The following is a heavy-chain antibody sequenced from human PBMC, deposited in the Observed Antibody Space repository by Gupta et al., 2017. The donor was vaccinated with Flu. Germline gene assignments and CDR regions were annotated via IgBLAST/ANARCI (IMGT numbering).Heavy chain of an antibody. CDR1: GGSFSGYY. CDR3: ARDPGYSSGERDDY. CDR2: INHSGST. V-gene: IGHV4-34*01. J-gene: IGHJ4*02. Sequence: QVQLQQWGAGLLKPSETLSLTCAVYGGSFSGYYWSWIRQPPGKGLEWIGEINHSGSTNYNPSLKSRVTISVDTSKNQFSLKLSSVTAADTAVYYCARDPGYSSGERDDYWGQGTLVTVSS. D-gene: IGHD6-19*01.